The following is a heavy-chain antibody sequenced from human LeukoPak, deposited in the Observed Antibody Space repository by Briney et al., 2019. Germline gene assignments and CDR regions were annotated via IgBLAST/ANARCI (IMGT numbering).Heavy chain of an antibody. CDR3: ARRGLSGED. D-gene: IGHD2-15*01. CDR1: GGSFSGYN. CDR2: INHSGST. J-gene: IGHJ3*01. Sequence: SETLSLTCAVYGGSFSGYNWSWIRQPPGKGLEWIGEINHSGSTNYNPSLKSRVTISVDTSKNQFSLKLSSVTAADTAVYYCARRGLSGEDWGQGTMVTVSS. V-gene: IGHV4-34*01.